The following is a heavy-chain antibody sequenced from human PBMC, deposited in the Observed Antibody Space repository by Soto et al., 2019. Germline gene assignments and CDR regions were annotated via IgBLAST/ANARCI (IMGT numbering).Heavy chain of an antibody. V-gene: IGHV4-4*02. CDR1: GGSISSSNW. J-gene: IGHJ5*02. Sequence: QLQLQESGPGLVKPSETLSLTCAVSGGSISSSNWWSWVRQPPGRGLEWIGEIYPSGSSNYNSSLTSRVSISVDKSKNQFSLKLTSMTAADTAVYYCARKDYGDYGWFDPWGQGTLVTVSS. CDR3: ARKDYGDYGWFDP. CDR2: IYPSGSS. D-gene: IGHD4-17*01.